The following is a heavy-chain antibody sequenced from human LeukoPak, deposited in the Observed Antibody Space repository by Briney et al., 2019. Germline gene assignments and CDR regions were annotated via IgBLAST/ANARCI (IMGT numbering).Heavy chain of an antibody. CDR1: GFTFSSYG. Sequence: GGSLRLSCAASGFTFSSYGMHWVRQAPGKGLEWVAVISYDGSNKYYADSVKGRFTISRDNSKNTLYLQMNSLRAEDTAVYYCARTMTTVPSREDYWGQGTLVTVSS. V-gene: IGHV3-30*03. CDR2: ISYDGSNK. D-gene: IGHD4-17*01. CDR3: ARTMTTVPSREDY. J-gene: IGHJ4*02.